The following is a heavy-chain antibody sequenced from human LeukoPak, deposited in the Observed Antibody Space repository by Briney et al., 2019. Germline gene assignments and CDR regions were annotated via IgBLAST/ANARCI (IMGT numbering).Heavy chain of an antibody. V-gene: IGHV3-53*01. CDR2: ISSGGYT. Sequence: GGSLRLSCAASGFSVSSNYMSWVRQAPGKGLEWVSVISSGGYTYYADSVKGRFTISRDNSKNTLYLQMNSLRAEDTAVYYCARVGTYYYDSSVYYYWAREPLVTVP. CDR1: GFSVSSNY. D-gene: IGHD3-22*01. CDR3: ARVGTYYYDSSVYYY. J-gene: IGHJ4*02.